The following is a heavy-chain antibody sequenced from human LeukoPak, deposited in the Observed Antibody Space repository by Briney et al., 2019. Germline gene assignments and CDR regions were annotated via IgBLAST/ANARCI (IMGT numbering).Heavy chain of an antibody. CDR1: GGTFSSYA. CDR2: IIPILNIA. Sequence: SVKVSCKASGGTFSSYAISWVRLAPGQGLEWMGRIIPILNIANYAQKFQGRVTIVADESTSTAYMELSSLRSEDTAVYYCARAQNYYDSNAYIATFDYWGQGTLVTVSS. D-gene: IGHD3-22*01. V-gene: IGHV1-69*04. CDR3: ARAQNYYDSNAYIATFDY. J-gene: IGHJ4*02.